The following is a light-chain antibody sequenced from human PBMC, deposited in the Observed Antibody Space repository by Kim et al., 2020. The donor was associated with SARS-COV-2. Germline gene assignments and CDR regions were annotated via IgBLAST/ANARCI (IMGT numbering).Light chain of an antibody. CDR2: SSN. Sequence: ELTQPPSASGTPGQRVTISCSGSSSNIGSNTVNWYQQLPGTAPKLLIYSSNQRPSGVPDRFSGSKSGTSASLAISGLQSEDEADYYCAAWDDSLNGNVFGAGTKVTVL. J-gene: IGLJ1*01. CDR3: AAWDDSLNGNV. CDR1: SSNIGSNT. V-gene: IGLV1-44*01.